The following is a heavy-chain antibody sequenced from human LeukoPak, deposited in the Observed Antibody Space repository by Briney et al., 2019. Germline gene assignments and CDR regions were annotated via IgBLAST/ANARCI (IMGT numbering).Heavy chain of an antibody. CDR2: ISYSGST. V-gene: IGHV4-59*08. CDR3: ARVSVVRGYFQY. J-gene: IGHJ4*02. Sequence: PSETLSLTCTVSGGSINSHLWNWIRQTPGKGLEWLGRISYSGSTMYNPSLKSRVTISVDTSKDQFSLKLSTVTAADTAVYYCARVSVVRGYFQYWGQGTLVTVSS. CDR1: GGSINSHL. D-gene: IGHD3-10*01.